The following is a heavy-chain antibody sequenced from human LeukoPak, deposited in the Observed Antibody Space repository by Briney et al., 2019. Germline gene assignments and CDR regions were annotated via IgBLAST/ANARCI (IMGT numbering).Heavy chain of an antibody. V-gene: IGHV1-46*01. J-gene: IGHJ4*02. CDR3: ARERSPDIVVVPAAILYGPPVD. CDR2: INPSGGST. D-gene: IGHD2-2*02. Sequence: ASVKVSCKASGYTFTSYYMHWVRQAPGQGLEWMGIINPSGGSTSYAQKFQGRVTMTRDMSTGTVYMELSSLRSEDTAVYYCARERSPDIVVVPAAILYGPPVDWGQGTLVTVSS. CDR1: GYTFTSYY.